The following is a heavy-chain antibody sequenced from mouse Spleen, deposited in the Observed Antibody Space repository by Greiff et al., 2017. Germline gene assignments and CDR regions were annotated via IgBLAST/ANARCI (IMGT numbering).Heavy chain of an antibody. CDR3: ARDRFTTVVATPFDY. J-gene: IGHJ2*01. D-gene: IGHD1-1*01. Sequence: VKLVESGPGLVAPSQSLSITCTVSGFSLTSYGVHWVRQPPGKGLEWLGVIWAGGSTNYNSALMSRLSISKDNSKSQVFLKMNSLQTDDTAMYYCARDRFTTVVATPFDYWGQGTTLTVSS. CDR1: GFSLTSYG. V-gene: IGHV2-9*02. CDR2: IWAGGST.